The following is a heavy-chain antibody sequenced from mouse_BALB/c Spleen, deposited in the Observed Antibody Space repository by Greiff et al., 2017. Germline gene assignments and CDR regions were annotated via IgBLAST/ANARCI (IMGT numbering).Heavy chain of an antibody. CDR2: IWAGGST. V-gene: IGHV2-9*02. CDR1: GFSLTSYG. J-gene: IGHJ4*01. CDR3: ARGEGDSGYLYYYAMDY. Sequence: VMLVESGPGLVAPSQSLSITCTVSGFSLTSYGVHWVRQPPGKGLEWLGVIWAGGSTNYNSALMSRLSISKDNSKSQVFLKMNSLQTDDTAMYYCARGEGDSGYLYYYAMDYWGQGTSVTVSS. D-gene: IGHD3-1*01.